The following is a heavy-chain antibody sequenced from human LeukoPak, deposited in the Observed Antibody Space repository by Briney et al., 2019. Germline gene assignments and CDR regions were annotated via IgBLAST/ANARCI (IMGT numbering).Heavy chain of an antibody. CDR1: GYTFTGYY. Sequence: GASVKVSYKASGYTFTGYYMHWVRQAPGQGLEWMGWINPNSGGTNYAQKFQGRVTMTRDTSISTAYMELSRLRSDDTAVYYCARDKSPGYSGYDWYYYYYMDVWGKGTTVTVSS. CDR3: ARDKSPGYSGYDWYYYYYMDV. J-gene: IGHJ6*03. CDR2: INPNSGGT. D-gene: IGHD5-12*01. V-gene: IGHV1-2*02.